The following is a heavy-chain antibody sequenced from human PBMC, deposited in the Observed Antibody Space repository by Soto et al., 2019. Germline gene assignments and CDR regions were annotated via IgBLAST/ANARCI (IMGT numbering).Heavy chain of an antibody. V-gene: IGHV3-33*01. D-gene: IGHD1-1*01. Sequence: GSLRLSCAASGFTFSSYGMHWVRQAPGKGLEWVAVIWYDGSNKYYADSVKGRFTISRDNSKNTLYLQMNSLRAEDTAVYYCARDYKDYYYYYGMDVWGQGTTVTVSS. CDR3: ARDYKDYYYYYGMDV. J-gene: IGHJ6*02. CDR1: GFTFSSYG. CDR2: IWYDGSNK.